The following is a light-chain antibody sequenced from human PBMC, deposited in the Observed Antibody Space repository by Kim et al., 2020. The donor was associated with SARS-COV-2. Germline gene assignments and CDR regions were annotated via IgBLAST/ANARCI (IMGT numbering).Light chain of an antibody. CDR3: QQSYSTTWT. V-gene: IGKV1-39*01. CDR1: QSISNY. Sequence: DIQMTQSPSSLSASVGDRVTISCRASQSISNYLNWYQQKPGKAPKLLIYYASSLQSGVPSRFSGSGSGTDFTLTISSLQAEDFATYYCQQSYSTTWTFGQGTKVEIK. J-gene: IGKJ1*01. CDR2: YAS.